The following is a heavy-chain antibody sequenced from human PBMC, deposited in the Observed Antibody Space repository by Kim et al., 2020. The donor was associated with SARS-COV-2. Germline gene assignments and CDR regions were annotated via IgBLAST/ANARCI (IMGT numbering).Heavy chain of an antibody. CDR1: GGTFSSYA. V-gene: IGHV1-69*13. CDR2: IIPIFGTA. J-gene: IGHJ3*02. Sequence: SVKVSCKASGGTFSSYAISWVRQAPGQGLEWMGWIIPIFGTANYAQKFQGRVTITADESTSTAYMELSSLRSEDTAVYYCARAGRALNSGSYWGGAFDIWGEGTMVTVSS. CDR3: ARAGRALNSGSYWGGAFDI. D-gene: IGHD1-26*01.